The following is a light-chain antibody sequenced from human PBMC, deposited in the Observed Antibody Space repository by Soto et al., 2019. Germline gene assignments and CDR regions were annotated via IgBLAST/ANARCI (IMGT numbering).Light chain of an antibody. V-gene: IGLV4-69*01. CDR1: SGHSSYA. CDR3: QTWGTGIPWV. J-gene: IGLJ3*02. Sequence: QPVLTQSPSASASLGASVKLTCTLSSGHSSYAIAWHQQQPEKGPRYLMKLNSDGSHSKGDGIPDRFSGSSSGAERYLTTSSLQSEDEADYYCQTWGTGIPWVFGGGTQLTVL. CDR2: LNSDGSH.